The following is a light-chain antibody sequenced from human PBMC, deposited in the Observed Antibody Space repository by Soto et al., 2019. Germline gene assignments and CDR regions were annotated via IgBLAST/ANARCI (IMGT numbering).Light chain of an antibody. V-gene: IGKV1-9*01. J-gene: IGKJ1*01. CDR3: QQYDYWWT. CDR1: QGISSY. CDR2: AAS. Sequence: DIQLTQSPSFLSASVGDRVTITCRASQGISSYLAWYQQKPGKAPKLLIYAASTLQSGVPSRFSGSGSGTEFTLTISSLQSEDFGIYYCQQYDYWWTFGQGTKVEI.